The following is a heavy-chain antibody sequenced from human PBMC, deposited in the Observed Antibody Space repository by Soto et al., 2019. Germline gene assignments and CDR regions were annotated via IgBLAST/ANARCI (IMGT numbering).Heavy chain of an antibody. D-gene: IGHD5-18*01. CDR2: IIPIFGTA. J-gene: IGHJ6*02. CDR1: GGTFSSYA. CDR3: ARGGGYSYGRTIYYGMDV. V-gene: IGHV1-69*13. Sequence: SVKVSCEASGGTFSSYAISWVRQAPGQGLEWMGGIIPIFGTANYAQKFQGRVTITADESTSTAYMELSSLRSEDTAVYYCARGGGYSYGRTIYYGMDVWGQGTTVTVSS.